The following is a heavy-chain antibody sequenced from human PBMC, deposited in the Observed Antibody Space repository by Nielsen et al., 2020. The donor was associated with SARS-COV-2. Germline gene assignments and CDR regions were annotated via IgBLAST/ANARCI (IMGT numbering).Heavy chain of an antibody. Sequence: WIRQPPGKGLEWVAVISYDGSNKYYADSVKGRFTISRDNSKNTLYLQMNSLRAEDTAVYYCARDSFSFDYWGQGTLVTVSS. CDR2: ISYDGSNK. J-gene: IGHJ4*02. CDR3: ARDSFSFDY. V-gene: IGHV3-30*04.